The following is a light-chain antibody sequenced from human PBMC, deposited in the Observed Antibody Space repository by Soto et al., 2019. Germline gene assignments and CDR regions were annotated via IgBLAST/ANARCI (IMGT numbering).Light chain of an antibody. Sequence: QSALTQPRSVSGSPGHSVTISCTGTSSDVGGYSYVSWYQQHPGKAPKLMISDVSKRPSGVPDRFSGSKFCNTASLTISGLQAEDEADYYCCSYAGAFTYVFGSGTQRTVL. J-gene: IGLJ1*01. CDR2: DVS. CDR3: CSYAGAFTYV. V-gene: IGLV2-11*01. CDR1: SSDVGGYSY.